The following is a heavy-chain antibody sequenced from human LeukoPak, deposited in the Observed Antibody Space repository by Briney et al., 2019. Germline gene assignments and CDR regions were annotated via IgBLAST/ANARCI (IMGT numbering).Heavy chain of an antibody. D-gene: IGHD1-26*01. CDR2: ISAYNGNT. J-gene: IGHJ5*02. Sequence: ASVKVSCKASGYTFTSYGISWVRQAPGQGLEWMGWISAYNGNTNYAQKFQGRVTITADESTSTAYMELSSLRSEDTAVYYCARDSNAELLRSYWFDPWGQGTLVTVSS. V-gene: IGHV1-18*01. CDR3: ARDSNAELLRSYWFDP. CDR1: GYTFTSYG.